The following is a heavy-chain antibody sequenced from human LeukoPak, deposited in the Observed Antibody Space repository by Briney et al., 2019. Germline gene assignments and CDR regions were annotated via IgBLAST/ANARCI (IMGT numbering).Heavy chain of an antibody. CDR2: IYHSGST. J-gene: IGHJ4*02. Sequence: SETLSLTCTVSGYSISSGYYWGWIRQPPGKGLEWIGSIYHSGSTYYNPSLKSRVTISVDASKNQFSLKLSSVTAADTAVYYRARVGRPLNYYDSSGRTYYFDYWGQGTLVTVSS. V-gene: IGHV4-38-2*02. D-gene: IGHD3-22*01. CDR3: ARVGRPLNYYDSSGRTYYFDY. CDR1: GYSISSGYY.